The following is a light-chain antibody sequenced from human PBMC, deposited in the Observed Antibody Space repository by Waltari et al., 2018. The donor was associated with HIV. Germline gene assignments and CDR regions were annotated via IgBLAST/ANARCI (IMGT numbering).Light chain of an antibody. CDR3: AAWDDSLNGM. J-gene: IGLJ3*02. Sequence: QSVLTQPPSVSGTHGQTVTISCSGSSTNIGSNSVNWYQQVPEAAPKLLIYSNDQRPSGVPDRFSGSKSVTSASLAISGLQSADEADYYCAAWDDSLNGMFGGGTKLTV. V-gene: IGLV1-44*01. CDR1: STNIGSNS. CDR2: SND.